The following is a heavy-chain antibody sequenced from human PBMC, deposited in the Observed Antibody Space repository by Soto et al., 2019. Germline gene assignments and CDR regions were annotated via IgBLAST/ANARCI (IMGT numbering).Heavy chain of an antibody. CDR1: GYSISSGYY. CDR2: IYHSGST. Sequence: PSETLSLTCAVSGYSISSGYYWGWIRQPPGKGLEWIGSIYHSGSTYYNPSLKSRATISVDTSKNQFSLKLSSVTAADTAVYYCARVWPYDSSGDFDYWGQGTLVTVSS. CDR3: ARVWPYDSSGDFDY. D-gene: IGHD3-22*01. V-gene: IGHV4-38-2*01. J-gene: IGHJ4*02.